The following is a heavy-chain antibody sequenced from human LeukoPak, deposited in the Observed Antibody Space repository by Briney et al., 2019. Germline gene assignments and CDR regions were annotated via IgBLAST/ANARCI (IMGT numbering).Heavy chain of an antibody. CDR1: GFTFSSYA. J-gene: IGHJ4*02. CDR2: ISGSGGST. V-gene: IGHV3-23*01. CDR3: AKVSHYYDFWSGHSGYFDY. Sequence: GGSLRLSCAASGFTFSSYAMSWVRQAPGKGLEWVSAISGSGGSTYYADSVKGRFTISRDNSKNTLYLQMNSLRAEDTAVYYCAKVSHYYDFWSGHSGYFDYWGQGTLVTVSS. D-gene: IGHD3-3*01.